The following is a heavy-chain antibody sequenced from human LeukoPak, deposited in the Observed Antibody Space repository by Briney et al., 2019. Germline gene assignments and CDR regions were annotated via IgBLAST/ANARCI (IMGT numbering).Heavy chain of an antibody. V-gene: IGHV4-59*08. CDR1: GGSISSYY. CDR3: ARGGRNGYYGFVDY. D-gene: IGHD3-3*01. J-gene: IGHJ4*02. Sequence: PETLSLTCTVSGGSISSYYWNWIRHPPGKRQEWIVNIYYSGGTAYNPPLKSRVTISVDTTKSEFSLDLSSVSAEGTGMYYCARGGRNGYYGFVDYWGEGTLVTVSS. CDR2: IYYSGGT.